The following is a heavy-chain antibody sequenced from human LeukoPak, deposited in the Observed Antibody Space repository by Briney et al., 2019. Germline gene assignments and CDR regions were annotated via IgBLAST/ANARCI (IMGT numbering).Heavy chain of an antibody. Sequence: PGRSLRLSCAASGFTFNRYAMPWVRQAPGKGLESVAVISYDGGFKSYADSVKGRFTISRDNSKNTLYLQMDSLRGDDTAVYYCARDDWYFDLWGRGTLVTVSS. V-gene: IGHV3-30*04. CDR1: GFTFNRYA. J-gene: IGHJ2*01. CDR2: ISYDGGFK. CDR3: ARDDWYFDL.